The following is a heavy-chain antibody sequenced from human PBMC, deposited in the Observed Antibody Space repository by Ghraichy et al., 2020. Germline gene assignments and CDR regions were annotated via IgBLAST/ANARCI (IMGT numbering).Heavy chain of an antibody. D-gene: IGHD2-15*01. Sequence: GGSLRLSCAASGFTFSSYAMSWVRQAPGKGLEWVSAISGSGGSTYYADSVKGRFTISRDNSKNTLYLQMNSQRAEDTAVYYCAKGPGVAEGFDYWGQGTLVTVSS. CDR1: GFTFSSYA. V-gene: IGHV3-23*01. CDR3: AKGPGVAEGFDY. CDR2: ISGSGGST. J-gene: IGHJ4*02.